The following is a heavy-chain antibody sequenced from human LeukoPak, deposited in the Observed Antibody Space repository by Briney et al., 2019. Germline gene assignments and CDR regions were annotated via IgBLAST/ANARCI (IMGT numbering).Heavy chain of an antibody. D-gene: IGHD2-15*01. CDR1: GFTFSSYS. V-gene: IGHV3-53*01. CDR3: ARGWLQLATAFDY. J-gene: IGHJ4*02. CDR2: IYGDGRT. Sequence: PGGSLRLSCAASGFTFSSYSMNWVRQAPGKGPEWVSVIYGDGRTYYADSVKGRFTISRDNSKNTLYLQMNNLRTEDTAVYYCARGWLQLATAFDYCGQGTPVTVSS.